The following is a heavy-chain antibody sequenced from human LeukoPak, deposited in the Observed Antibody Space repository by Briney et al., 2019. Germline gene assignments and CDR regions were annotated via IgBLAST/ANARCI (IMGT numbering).Heavy chain of an antibody. V-gene: IGHV3-30-3*01. CDR2: ISFDGGNK. Sequence: PGGSLRLSCATSGFTFSMSAMHWVRLAPGKGLDWVAVISFDGGNKFYADSVKGRFSIYRDNSKNTLYLQMNSLGLDDTAVYFCARGRAGIAAAGFDYWGQGTLVTVSS. CDR3: ARGRAGIAAAGFDY. J-gene: IGHJ4*02. CDR1: GFTFSMSA. D-gene: IGHD6-13*01.